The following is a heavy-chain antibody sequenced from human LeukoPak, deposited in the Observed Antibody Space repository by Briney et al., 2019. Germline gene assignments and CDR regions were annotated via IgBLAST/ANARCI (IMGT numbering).Heavy chain of an antibody. D-gene: IGHD6-19*01. CDR2: IKSDGSRT. CDR3: ARALSSAWGLVDC. J-gene: IGHJ4*02. V-gene: IGHV3-74*01. CDR1: GFTFTTYS. Sequence: PGGSLRLSCAASGFTFTTYSMHWVRQVPGKGLVWVSRIKSDGSRTYYADSVKGRFTISRDNAKSTLYLQMDSLRAEDTAVYYCARALSSAWGLVDCWGQGTLVTVCS.